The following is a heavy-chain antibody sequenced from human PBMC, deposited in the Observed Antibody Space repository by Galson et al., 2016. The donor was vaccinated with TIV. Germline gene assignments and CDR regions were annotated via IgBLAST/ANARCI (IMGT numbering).Heavy chain of an antibody. D-gene: IGHD2-2*01. CDR1: EFTFSNYA. CDR3: AKDGGPIVVVPAAAEFYYGMGL. CDR2: ITGSGDTT. Sequence: SLRLSCAASEFTFSNYAMSWVRQAPGKGLEWVSSITGSGDTTYYADSVKGRFTISRDNSKNTLFLQMNSLRGEDTAVHYCAKDGGPIVVVPAAAEFYYGMGLWGQGTTVTVSS. V-gene: IGHV3-23*01. J-gene: IGHJ6*02.